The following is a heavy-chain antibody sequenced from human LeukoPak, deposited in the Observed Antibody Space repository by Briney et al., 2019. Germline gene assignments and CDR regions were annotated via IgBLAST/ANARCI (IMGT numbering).Heavy chain of an antibody. Sequence: GGSLRLSCAASGFTFSSYAMSWVRQAPGKGLEWVSAISGSGGSTYYADSVKGRFTISRDNSKNTLYLQMNSLRAEDTAVYYCAKDTYYYDSSGYYPRFDPWGQGTLVTVSS. CDR1: GFTFSSYA. CDR2: ISGSGGST. CDR3: AKDTYYYDSSGYYPRFDP. V-gene: IGHV3-23*01. D-gene: IGHD3-22*01. J-gene: IGHJ5*02.